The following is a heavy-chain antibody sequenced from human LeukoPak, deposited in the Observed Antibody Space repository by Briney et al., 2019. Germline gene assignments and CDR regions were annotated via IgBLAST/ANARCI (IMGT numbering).Heavy chain of an antibody. CDR1: GGSIRDYY. J-gene: IGHJ5*02. D-gene: IGHD3-10*01. CDR2: IYYSGST. CDR3: ARLRFGELSWFDP. V-gene: IGHV4-59*01. Sequence: KPSETLSLTCTVSGGSIRDYYWNWIRQPPGKGLEWIGYIYYSGSTNYNPSLKSRVTISVDTSKNQFSLRLSSVTAADTAVYHCARLRFGELSWFDPWGQGTLVTVSS.